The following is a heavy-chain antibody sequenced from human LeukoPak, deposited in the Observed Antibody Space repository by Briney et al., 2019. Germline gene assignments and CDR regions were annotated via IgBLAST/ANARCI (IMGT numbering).Heavy chain of an antibody. J-gene: IGHJ6*02. V-gene: IGHV3-30*18. CDR3: AKDRFTGLSYYYGMDV. CDR2: ISYDGSNK. Sequence: GGSLRLSCAASGFTFSSYGMPWVRQAPGKGLEWVAVISYDGSNKYYADSVKGRFTISRDNSKNTLYLQMNSLRAEDTAVYYCAKDRFTGLSYYYGMDVWGQGTTVTVSS. D-gene: IGHD1-1*01. CDR1: GFTFSSYG.